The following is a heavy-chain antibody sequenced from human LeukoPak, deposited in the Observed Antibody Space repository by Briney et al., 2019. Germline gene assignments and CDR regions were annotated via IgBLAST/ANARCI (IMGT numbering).Heavy chain of an antibody. CDR1: GYTLTELS. V-gene: IGHV1-24*01. CDR3: ASHYYDSSGYFLDAFDI. Sequence: AASVKVSCKVSGYTLTELSMHWVRQAPGKGLEWMGGFDPEDGETIYAQKFQGRATMTEDTSTDTAYMELSSLRSEDTAVYYCASHYYDSSGYFLDAFDIWGQGTTVIVSS. CDR2: FDPEDGET. J-gene: IGHJ3*02. D-gene: IGHD3-22*01.